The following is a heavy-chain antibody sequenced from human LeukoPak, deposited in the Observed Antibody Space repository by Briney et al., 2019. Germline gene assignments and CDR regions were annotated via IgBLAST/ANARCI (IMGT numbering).Heavy chain of an antibody. J-gene: IGHJ6*03. CDR1: GFDFYNFA. D-gene: IGHD1-14*01. CDR3: TKRPDRNVAGSNYMHD. CDR2: ISGDGFFTT. V-gene: IGHV3-23*01. Sequence: GGSLRLSCAASGFDFYNFALSWVRQAPGRGLEWVSVISGDGFFTTKYAASVKGRFTISRDDSKNTQYLEMKTLRAEDTANYYCTKRPDRNVAGSNYMHDWGQGTTVTISS.